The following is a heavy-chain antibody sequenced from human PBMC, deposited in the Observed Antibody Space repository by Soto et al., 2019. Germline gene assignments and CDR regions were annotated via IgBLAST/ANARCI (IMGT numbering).Heavy chain of an antibody. V-gene: IGHV4-34*01. D-gene: IGHD5-18*01. Sequence: PSETLSLTCAVYGRSFSGYYWSWIRQPPGKGLEWIGEINHSGSTNYNPSLKSRVTISVDTSKNQFSLKLSSVTAADTAVYYCARGRRGYSYSNNWFDPWGQGTLVTVSS. CDR1: GRSFSGYY. CDR2: INHSGST. J-gene: IGHJ5*02. CDR3: ARGRRGYSYSNNWFDP.